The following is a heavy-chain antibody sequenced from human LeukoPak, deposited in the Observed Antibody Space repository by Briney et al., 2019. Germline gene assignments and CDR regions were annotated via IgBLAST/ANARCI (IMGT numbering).Heavy chain of an antibody. D-gene: IGHD3-22*01. Sequence: ASVKVSCKASGYTFTGYYMHWVRQAPGQGLEWMGWINPNSGGTNYAQKFQGRVTMTRDTSISTAYMDLSRLRSDDTAVYYCARDYYYDSSGYYPNWFDPWGQGTLVVVSS. CDR2: INPNSGGT. CDR3: ARDYYYDSSGYYPNWFDP. CDR1: GYTFTGYY. J-gene: IGHJ5*02. V-gene: IGHV1-2*02.